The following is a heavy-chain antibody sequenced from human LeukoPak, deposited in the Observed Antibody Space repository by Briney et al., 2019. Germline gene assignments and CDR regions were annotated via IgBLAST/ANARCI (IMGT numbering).Heavy chain of an antibody. V-gene: IGHV3-48*01. CDR3: ARGLYYMDV. CDR1: GFTFSTHT. J-gene: IGHJ6*03. Sequence: GGSLRLSCAASGFTFSTHTVAWVRQAPGKGLECLSYISGSTSVIYYADSVKGRFTISRDNAKNSLYLQMNSLKAEDTAVYCCARGLYYMDVWGKGTTVTVSS. CDR2: ISGSTSVI.